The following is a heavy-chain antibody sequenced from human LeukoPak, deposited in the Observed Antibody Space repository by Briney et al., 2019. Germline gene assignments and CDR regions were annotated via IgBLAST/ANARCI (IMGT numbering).Heavy chain of an antibody. CDR3: ARDGGAVAGPGSSDY. J-gene: IGHJ4*02. CDR2: ISSSSSYI. CDR1: GFPSIGNT. D-gene: IGHD6-19*01. V-gene: IGHV3-21*01. Sequence: GGSLRLSCAASGFPSIGNTMSWVARAPGRGREWASSISSSSSYIYYADSVKGRFTISRDNAKNSLYLQMNSLRAEDTAVYYCARDGGAVAGPGSSDYWGQGTLVTVSS.